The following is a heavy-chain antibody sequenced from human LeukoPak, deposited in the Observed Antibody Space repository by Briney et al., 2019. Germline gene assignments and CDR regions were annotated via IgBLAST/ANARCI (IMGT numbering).Heavy chain of an antibody. V-gene: IGHV3-21*01. CDR3: ARADCSGSTCYLRRSWFDP. J-gene: IGHJ5*02. Sequence: GRPLRLSCAASGFTFSSFDMNWVRQAPGKGPEWVSSISTSSRYIYYRDSVKGRFTISRDDAKNSLYLQMNSLRVEDTAVYYCARADCSGSTCYLRRSWFDPWGQGTLVTVSS. CDR1: GFTFSSFD. CDR2: ISTSSRYI. D-gene: IGHD2-2*01.